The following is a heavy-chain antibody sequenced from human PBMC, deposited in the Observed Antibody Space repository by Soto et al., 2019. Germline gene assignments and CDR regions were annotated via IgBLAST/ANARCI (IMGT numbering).Heavy chain of an antibody. Sequence: QVQLVQSGAEVKKPGSSVKVSCKASGGTFSSYTISWVRQAPGQGLEWMGRIIPILGIANYAQKFQGRVTITADKSTSTAYMELSSLRSEDTAVYYCASGGAAAGTFINWFDPWGQGTQVNVSS. D-gene: IGHD6-13*01. J-gene: IGHJ5*02. CDR3: ASGGAAAGTFINWFDP. CDR1: GGTFSSYT. CDR2: IIPILGIA. V-gene: IGHV1-69*02.